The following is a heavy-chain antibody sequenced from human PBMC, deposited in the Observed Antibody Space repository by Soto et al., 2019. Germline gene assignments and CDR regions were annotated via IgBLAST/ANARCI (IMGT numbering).Heavy chain of an antibody. Sequence: SETLSLTCTVSGGSISSYYWSWIRKPPGKGLEWIGYSYYSGSTNYNPYLKSRVTISVDTSRNQFSLKLSAVTAADTAVDYCAREVITGTTFFDYWGQGTLVTVSS. CDR1: GGSISSYY. J-gene: IGHJ4*02. CDR2: SYYSGST. V-gene: IGHV4-59*01. CDR3: AREVITGTTFFDY. D-gene: IGHD1-20*01.